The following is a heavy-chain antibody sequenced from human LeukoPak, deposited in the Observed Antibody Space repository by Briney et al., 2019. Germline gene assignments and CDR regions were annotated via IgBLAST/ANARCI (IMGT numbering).Heavy chain of an antibody. D-gene: IGHD6-13*01. J-gene: IGHJ5*02. CDR1: RDSISSSGYY. CDR2: IYYGGST. Sequence: SETLSLTCTVSRDSISSSGYYWSWIRQPPGNGLEWIGSIYYGGSTYYNPSLKSRVTISLDTSRNQFSLKLTSVTAADTAVYYCARESSWYWFDPWGQGILVTVSS. CDR3: ARESSWYWFDP. V-gene: IGHV4-39*07.